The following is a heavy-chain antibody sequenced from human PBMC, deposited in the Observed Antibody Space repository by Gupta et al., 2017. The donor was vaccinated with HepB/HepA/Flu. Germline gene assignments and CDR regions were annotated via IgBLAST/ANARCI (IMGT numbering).Heavy chain of an antibody. Sequence: QITLKESGPTLVKPTQTLTLTCTFSGFSLSTRGVGVGWSRQPPGKALEWLALIYWDDDKRYSPSVKSRVTITKDTSKNQVVLTLTNMDPMDTATYYCAHGYFDSSGAQIDYWGQGTLVTVSS. D-gene: IGHD3-22*01. CDR3: AHGYFDSSGAQIDY. CDR2: IYWDDDK. J-gene: IGHJ4*02. V-gene: IGHV2-5*02. CDR1: GFSLSTRGVG.